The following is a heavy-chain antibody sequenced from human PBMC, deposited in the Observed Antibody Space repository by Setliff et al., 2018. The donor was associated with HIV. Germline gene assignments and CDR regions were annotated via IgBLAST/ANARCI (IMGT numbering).Heavy chain of an antibody. D-gene: IGHD2-15*01. CDR3: ALGYCSVGSCYSVDFDY. V-gene: IGHV1-18*01. CDR2: ISAYNGNT. Sequence: GPVKVSCKASGYTFTSFGISWVRQAPGQGLEWMGWISAYNGNTGYAQKFHGRVTITADESTNTAYMELSSLGSEDTAVYYCALGYCSVGSCYSVDFDYWGQGTLVTVSS. J-gene: IGHJ4*02. CDR1: GYTFTSFG.